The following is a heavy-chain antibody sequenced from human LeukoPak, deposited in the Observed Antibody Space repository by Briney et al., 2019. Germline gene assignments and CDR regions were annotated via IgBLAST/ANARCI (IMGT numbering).Heavy chain of an antibody. Sequence: GGSLRLSCAASGFTFSSYAMLWVRQAPGKGLEWVAVISYDGSNKYYADSVKGRFTISRDNSKNTLYLQMNSLRAEDTAVYYCAREHYYDSSGDYWGQGTLVTVSS. V-gene: IGHV3-30-3*01. D-gene: IGHD3-22*01. CDR3: AREHYYDSSGDY. CDR2: ISYDGSNK. J-gene: IGHJ4*02. CDR1: GFTFSSYA.